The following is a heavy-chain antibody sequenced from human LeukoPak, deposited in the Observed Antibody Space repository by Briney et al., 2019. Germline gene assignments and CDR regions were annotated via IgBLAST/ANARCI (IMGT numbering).Heavy chain of an antibody. CDR2: INHSGST. J-gene: IGHJ4*02. Sequence: SETLSLTCAVYGGSFSGYYWSWIRQPPGKGLEWIGEINHSGSTNYNPSLKSRVTISVDTSKNQFSLKLSSVTAADTAVYYCARHPSGSYFHFDYWGQGTLVTVSS. D-gene: IGHD3-10*01. V-gene: IGHV4-34*01. CDR1: GGSFSGYY. CDR3: ARHPSGSYFHFDY.